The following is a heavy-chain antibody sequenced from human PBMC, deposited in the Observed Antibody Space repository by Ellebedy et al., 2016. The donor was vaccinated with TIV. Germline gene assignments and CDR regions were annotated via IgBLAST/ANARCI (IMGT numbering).Heavy chain of an antibody. CDR1: GFTVSSNY. CDR3: ARDTILMLMYRFDF. D-gene: IGHD3-16*01. Sequence: GESLKISCAASGFTVSSNYMSWVRQAPGKGLEWVSVIYSGGSTYYADSVKGRFTMSRDNSKNTVHLQMNSLRAEDTAVYYCARDTILMLMYRFDFWGQGTLVTVSS. J-gene: IGHJ4*02. CDR2: IYSGGST. V-gene: IGHV3-66*01.